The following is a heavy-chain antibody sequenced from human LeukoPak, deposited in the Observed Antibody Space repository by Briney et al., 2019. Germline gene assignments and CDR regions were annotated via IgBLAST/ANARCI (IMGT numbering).Heavy chain of an antibody. J-gene: IGHJ4*02. CDR3: ARGPHIVVVTAIDY. Sequence: GGSLRLSCAASGFIFSDYGMHWVRQAPGKGLEWVAVIWYDGSNKYYADSVEDRFTISRDNAKNTLYLQMNSLRAEDTAVYYCARGPHIVVVTAIDYWGQGTLVTVSS. CDR1: GFIFSDYG. CDR2: IWYDGSNK. D-gene: IGHD2-21*02. V-gene: IGHV3-33*01.